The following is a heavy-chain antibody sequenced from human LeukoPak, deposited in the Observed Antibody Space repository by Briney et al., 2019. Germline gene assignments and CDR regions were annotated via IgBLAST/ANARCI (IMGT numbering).Heavy chain of an antibody. V-gene: IGHV3-23*01. Sequence: GGSLRLSCAASGFTFSTYAMHWVRQPPGKGLEWVSAISGSGGATYHADADSVKGRFIISRDNSKNTLYLQINSLRVEATAVYYCAKDGYNYDSSGYFDYWGQGTLVTVSS. J-gene: IGHJ4*02. CDR3: AKDGYNYDSSGYFDY. CDR1: GFTFSTYA. CDR2: ISGSGGAT. D-gene: IGHD3-22*01.